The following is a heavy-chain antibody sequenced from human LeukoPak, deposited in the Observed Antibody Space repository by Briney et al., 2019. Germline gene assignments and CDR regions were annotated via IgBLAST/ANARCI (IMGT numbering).Heavy chain of an antibody. CDR2: IYYSGST. J-gene: IGHJ4*02. V-gene: IGHV4-39*01. D-gene: IGHD3-9*01. CDR3: ARLRYFDWLLWPSGFDY. Sequence: PSETLSLTCTVSACSISSSSYYWGWIRQPPGKGLEWIGRIYYSGSTYYNPSLKSRATISVDTSKNQFSLKLSSVTAADTAVYYCARLRYFDWLLWPSGFDYWGQGTLVTVSS. CDR1: ACSISSSSYY.